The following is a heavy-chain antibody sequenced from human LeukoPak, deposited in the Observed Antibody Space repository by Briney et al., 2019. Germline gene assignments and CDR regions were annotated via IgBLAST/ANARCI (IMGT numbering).Heavy chain of an antibody. CDR3: ARDREMYYDILTGYYKRDDAFDI. J-gene: IGHJ3*02. CDR1: GYTFTGYY. D-gene: IGHD3-9*01. Sequence: ASVKVSCTASGYTFTGYYMHWVRQAPGQGLEWMGWINPNSGGTNYAQKFQGRVTMTRDTSISTAYMELSRLRSVDTAVYYCARDREMYYDILTGYYKRDDAFDIWGQGTMVTVSS. CDR2: INPNSGGT. V-gene: IGHV1-2*02.